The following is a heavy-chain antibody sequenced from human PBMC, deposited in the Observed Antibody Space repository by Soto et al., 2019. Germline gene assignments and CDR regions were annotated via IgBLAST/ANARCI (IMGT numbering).Heavy chain of an antibody. CDR1: GFTFSYYA. Sequence: EVQLLESGGGLVQPGGSLRLSCAASGFTFSYYAMSWVRQAPGKGLEWVSAISGSGGSTYYADSVKGRLTISRDNSKNTLYLQMNSLRAEDTAVYYCAKDHLTLSWVADYWGQGTLVTVSS. CDR3: AKDHLTLSWVADY. V-gene: IGHV3-23*01. J-gene: IGHJ4*02. CDR2: ISGSGGST. D-gene: IGHD2-15*01.